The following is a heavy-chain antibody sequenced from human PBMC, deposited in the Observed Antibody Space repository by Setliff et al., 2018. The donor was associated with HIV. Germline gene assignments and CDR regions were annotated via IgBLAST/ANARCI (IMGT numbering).Heavy chain of an antibody. CDR3: ARDAGGSVGNYYFDY. CDR2: IYYSGST. Sequence: PSETLSLTCIVSGGSISSYYWSWIRQPPGKGLEWIGYIYYSGSTNYNPSLKNRVTISIDTSKKQFSLNLNSVTAADTAVYYCARDAGGSVGNYYFDYWGQGTLVTVSS. V-gene: IGHV4-59*01. CDR1: GGSISSYY. J-gene: IGHJ4*02. D-gene: IGHD2-15*01.